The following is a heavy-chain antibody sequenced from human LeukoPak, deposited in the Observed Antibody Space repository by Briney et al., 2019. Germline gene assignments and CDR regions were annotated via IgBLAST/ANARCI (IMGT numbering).Heavy chain of an antibody. CDR3: ARAHQYYDFWSGFGYYGMDV. D-gene: IGHD3-3*01. J-gene: IGHJ6*02. V-gene: IGHV1-2*06. Sequence: ASVKVSCKASGYTFTGYYMHWVRQAPGQGLEWMGRINPNSGGTNYAQKFQGRVTMTRDTSISTAYMELSRLRSEDTAVYYCARAHQYYDFWSGFGYYGMDVWGQGTTVTVSS. CDR2: INPNSGGT. CDR1: GYTFTGYY.